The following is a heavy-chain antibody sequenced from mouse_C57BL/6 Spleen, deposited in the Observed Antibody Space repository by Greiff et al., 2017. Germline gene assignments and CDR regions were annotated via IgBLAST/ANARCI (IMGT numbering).Heavy chain of an antibody. J-gene: IGHJ2*01. CDR2: IYPGDGDT. CDR3: ARLLRYYFDD. Sequence: LQESGPELVKPGASVKISCKASGYAFSSSWMNWVKQRPGKGLEWIGRIYPGDGDTYYNGKFKGKATLTADKSSSTAYMQLSSLTSEDSAVYVCARLLRYYFDDWGQGTTLTVSS. CDR1: GYAFSSSW. D-gene: IGHD1-1*01. V-gene: IGHV1-82*01.